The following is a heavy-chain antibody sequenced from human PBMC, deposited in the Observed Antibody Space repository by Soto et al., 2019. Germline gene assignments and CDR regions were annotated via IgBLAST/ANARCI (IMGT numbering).Heavy chain of an antibody. CDR1: GGSISSYY. CDR2: IYYSGST. CDR3: ARGVSVVAAIYYYYYYMDV. J-gene: IGHJ6*03. D-gene: IGHD2-15*01. V-gene: IGHV4-59*01. Sequence: SETLSLTCTVSGGSISSYYWSWIRQPPGKGLEWIGYIYYSGSTNYNPSLKSRVTISVDTSKNQFSLKLSSVTAADTAVYYWARGVSVVAAIYYYYYYMDVWGKGTTVTVSS.